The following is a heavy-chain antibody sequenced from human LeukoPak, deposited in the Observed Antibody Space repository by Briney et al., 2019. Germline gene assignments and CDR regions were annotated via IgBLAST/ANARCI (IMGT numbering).Heavy chain of an antibody. D-gene: IGHD6-13*01. CDR3: AAASAFSSSWRS. J-gene: IGHJ5*02. CDR1: GLSFSSYN. CDR2: ITANNTTK. V-gene: IGHV3-48*01. Sequence: GGSLRLSCTASGLSFSSYNMNWVRQAPGKGPEWVAYITANNTTKYYADSVKGRFTISKDNAKKSLFLQMNSLRAEDTAVYYCAAASAFSSSWRSWGQGTVVTVSS.